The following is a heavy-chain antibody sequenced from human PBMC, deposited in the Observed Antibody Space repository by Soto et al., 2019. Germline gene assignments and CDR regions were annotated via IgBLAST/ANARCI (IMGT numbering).Heavy chain of an antibody. CDR2: IHYSGSA. V-gene: IGHV4-31*03. J-gene: IGHJ5*01. CDR3: AKRGNSWFNY. CDR1: GDSISSGDYY. Sequence: QVQLQESGPGLVKPSQTLSLTCSVSGDSISSGDYYWSWIRQSPGKGLEWIAYIHYSGSAYYNPSLKSRVTISVDTSKDQFSLKLSSMTAADTAVYYCAKRGNSWFNYWGQGTLVTVSS.